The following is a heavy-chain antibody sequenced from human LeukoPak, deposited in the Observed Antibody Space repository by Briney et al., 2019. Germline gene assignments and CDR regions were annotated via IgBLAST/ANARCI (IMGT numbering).Heavy chain of an antibody. V-gene: IGHV1-2*04. D-gene: IGHD3-3*01. J-gene: IGHJ4*02. CDR1: GYTFTSYG. Sequence: ASVKVSCKASGYTFTSYGISWVRQAPGQGLEWMGWINPNSGGTNNAQKFQGWATMTRDTSISTAYMELSRLRSDDTAVYYCARAQPYYDFWSGSAFDYWGQGTLVTVSS. CDR2: INPNSGGT. CDR3: ARAQPYYDFWSGSAFDY.